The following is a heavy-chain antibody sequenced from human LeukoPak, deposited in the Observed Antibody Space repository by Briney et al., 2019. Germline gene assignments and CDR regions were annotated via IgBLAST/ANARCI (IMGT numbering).Heavy chain of an antibody. CDR2: INHSGST. V-gene: IGHV4-34*01. CDR3: ARRSQRFWFDT. J-gene: IGHJ5*02. Sequence: PSETLSLTCAVYGGSFSGYYWSWIRQPPGKGLEWIGEINHSGSTNYNPSLKSRVTISVDTSKNQFSLKLSSVTAADTAVYYCARRSQRFWFDTWGQGTLVTVSS. CDR1: GGSFSGYY.